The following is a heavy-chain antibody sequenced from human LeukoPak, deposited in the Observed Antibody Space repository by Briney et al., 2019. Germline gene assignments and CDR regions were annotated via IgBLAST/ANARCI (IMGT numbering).Heavy chain of an antibody. CDR2: ISYDGSNK. D-gene: IGHD6-13*01. Sequence: PGGSLRLSCAASGFTFSSYGMHWVRQAPGKGLEWVAVISYDGSNKYYADSVKGRFTISRDNSKNTLYLQMNSLRAEDTAVYYCAKDGIAAAGGGAYFDYWGQGTMVTVSS. V-gene: IGHV3-30*18. J-gene: IGHJ4*03. CDR1: GFTFSSYG. CDR3: AKDGIAAAGGGAYFDY.